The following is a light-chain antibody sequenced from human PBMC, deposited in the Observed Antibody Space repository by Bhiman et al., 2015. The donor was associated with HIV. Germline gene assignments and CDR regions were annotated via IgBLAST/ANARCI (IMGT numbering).Light chain of an antibody. CDR1: KLGDKY. V-gene: IGLV3-1*01. J-gene: IGLJ1*01. CDR2: QDS. Sequence: SYELTQPPSVSVSPGQTASITCSGDKLGDKYVCWYQQKPGQSPVVVIYQDSKRPSGIPERISGSNSGNTATLTISGTQAMDEADYYCQAWDSSTYVFGTGTKVTVL. CDR3: QAWDSSTYV.